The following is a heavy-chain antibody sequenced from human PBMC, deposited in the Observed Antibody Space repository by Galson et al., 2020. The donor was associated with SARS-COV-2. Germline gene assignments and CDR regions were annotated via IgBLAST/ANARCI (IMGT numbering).Heavy chain of an antibody. CDR2: IYSSGTT. CDR1: GGSISRSDYY. CDR3: VAGGEWAGLFDYFDP. Sequence: SQTLSLTCSVSGGSISRSDYYWGWIRQPPGKGLEWLGHIYSSGTTYYNASLESRVTISVDTSRNQVSLEMNSVTAADTAGYFCVAGGEWAGLFDYFDPWGQGTLVTVSS. D-gene: IGHD3-10*01. V-gene: IGHV4-30-4*01. J-gene: IGHJ5*02.